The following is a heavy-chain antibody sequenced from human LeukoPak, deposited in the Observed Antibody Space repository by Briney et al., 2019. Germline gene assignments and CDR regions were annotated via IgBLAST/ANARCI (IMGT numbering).Heavy chain of an antibody. CDR1: GGSFSGYY. V-gene: IGHV4-34*01. CDR2: INHSGST. J-gene: IGHJ4*02. Sequence: PSETLPLTCAVYGGSFSGYYWSWIRQPPGKGLEWIGEINHSGSTNCNPSLKSRVTISVDTSKNQFSLKLSSVTAADTAVYYCARTSSKGQWLGTDYWGQGTLVTVSS. CDR3: ARTSSKGQWLGTDY. D-gene: IGHD6-19*01.